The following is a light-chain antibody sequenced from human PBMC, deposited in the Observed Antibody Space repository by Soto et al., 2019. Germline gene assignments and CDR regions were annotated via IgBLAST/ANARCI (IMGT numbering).Light chain of an antibody. V-gene: IGKV1-9*01. J-gene: IGKJ5*01. Sequence: DIQLTQSPSFLSVSVGDRVTITCRASQGISCYLAWYQQKPGTAPKLLIYAASTLQSGVPSRFSGSGSGTEFTLTTRSLQPEDFATYYSQQLNSYPITFGQGTRLEIK. CDR2: AAS. CDR3: QQLNSYPIT. CDR1: QGISCY.